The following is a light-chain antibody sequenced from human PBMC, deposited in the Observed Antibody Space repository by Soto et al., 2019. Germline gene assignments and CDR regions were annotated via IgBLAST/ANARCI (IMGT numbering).Light chain of an antibody. CDR3: ISYAGNYID. V-gene: IGLV2-8*01. CDR1: SSDVGGYNY. J-gene: IGLJ1*01. CDR2: DVS. Sequence: QSALTQPPSASGSPGQSVTISCSGTSSDVGGYNYVSWYQQHPGKDPKLMIYDVSQRLSGVTDRVSGSKSGNTATLTFSCLRANDDAAYYCISYAGNYIDLATGTKLTV.